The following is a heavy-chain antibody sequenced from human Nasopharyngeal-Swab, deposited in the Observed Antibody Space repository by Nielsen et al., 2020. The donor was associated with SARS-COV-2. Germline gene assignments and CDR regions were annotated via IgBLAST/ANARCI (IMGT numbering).Heavy chain of an antibody. Sequence: AGSLRLSCAASGFSFGSYAMSWVRQAPGKGLEWVSAISGSGGTTYYADSVKGLVTVSRDNYRNVLYLQMDSLRAEDTAIYYCVKDLLWFGDLSGDCWGQGALVTVSS. CDR1: GFSFGSYA. J-gene: IGHJ4*02. V-gene: IGHV3-23*01. D-gene: IGHD3-10*01. CDR3: VKDLLWFGDLSGDC. CDR2: ISGSGGTT.